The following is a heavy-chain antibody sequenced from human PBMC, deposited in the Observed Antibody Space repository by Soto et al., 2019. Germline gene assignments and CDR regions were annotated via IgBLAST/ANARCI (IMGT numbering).Heavy chain of an antibody. CDR2: IKQDGSEK. J-gene: IGHJ4*02. V-gene: IGHV3-7*05. Sequence: EVQLVESGGGLVQPGGSLRLSCAASGFTFSSYWMSWVRQAPGKGLEWVANIKQDGSEKYYVDSVKGRFTISRDNAKNSLYLQMNSLRAEDTAVYYFARDLPGYCSSTSCPSGDTAIDYWGQGTLVTVSS. CDR1: GFTFSSYW. D-gene: IGHD2-2*01. CDR3: ARDLPGYCSSTSCPSGDTAIDY.